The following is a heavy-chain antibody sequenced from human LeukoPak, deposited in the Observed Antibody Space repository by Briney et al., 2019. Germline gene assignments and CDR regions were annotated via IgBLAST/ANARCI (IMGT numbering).Heavy chain of an antibody. D-gene: IGHD6-13*01. CDR3: ARDHLSSWYLYWFDP. J-gene: IGHJ5*02. V-gene: IGHV3-23*01. CDR1: GFTFSSYA. CDR2: ISGSGGST. Sequence: GRSLRLSCAASGFTFSSYAMSWVRQAPGKGLEWVSAISGSGGSTYYADSVRGRFTISRDNSKNTLYLQMNSLRAEDTAVYYCARDHLSSWYLYWFDPWGQGTLVTVSS.